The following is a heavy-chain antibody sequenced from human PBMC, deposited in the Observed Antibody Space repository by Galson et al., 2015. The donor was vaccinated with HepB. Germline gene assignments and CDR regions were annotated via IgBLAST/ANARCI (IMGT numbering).Heavy chain of an antibody. CDR1: GFSFSNYA. V-gene: IGHV3-23*01. Sequence: SLSLSCAASGFSFSNYAMTWVRKPPGKGLPWVATISGRGVTTFDADSVKGQFTISRDNSKNTLYLEMNNLRADDTAVYFCAKSKDSGWSYNAFDIWGQGTMVTCSS. CDR3: AKSKDSGWSYNAFDI. CDR2: ISGRGVTT. D-gene: IGHD6-19*01. J-gene: IGHJ3*02.